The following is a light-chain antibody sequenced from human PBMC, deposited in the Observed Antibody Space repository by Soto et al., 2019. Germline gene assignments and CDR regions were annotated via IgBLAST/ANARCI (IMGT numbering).Light chain of an antibody. CDR2: AAS. J-gene: IGKJ4*01. V-gene: IGKV1-9*01. Sequence: IQLTQSPSSLSASVGDRVTITCRASQGISSYLAWYQQKPGKAPKLLIYAASALQSGVPSRFSGSGSGAAFTRTIISRQPEDFATYYCQQLNSYPSTFGGGTKVEIK. CDR3: QQLNSYPST. CDR1: QGISSY.